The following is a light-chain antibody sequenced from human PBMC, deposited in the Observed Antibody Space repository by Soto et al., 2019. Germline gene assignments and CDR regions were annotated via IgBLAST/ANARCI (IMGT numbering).Light chain of an antibody. CDR1: QSVSSSY. Sequence: EIVLTQSPGTLALSPGXRATLSCRASQSVSSSYLAWYQRKPGQAPRLLIHGASTRAAGISDRFSGSGSGTDFTLTISRLEPEDFAVYYCQQYGSLITFGGGTKVDIK. V-gene: IGKV3-20*01. J-gene: IGKJ4*01. CDR3: QQYGSLIT. CDR2: GAS.